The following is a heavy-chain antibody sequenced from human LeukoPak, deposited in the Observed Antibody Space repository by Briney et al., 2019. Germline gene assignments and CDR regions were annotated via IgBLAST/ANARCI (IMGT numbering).Heavy chain of an antibody. Sequence: SETLSLTCAVYGGSFSGYYWSWIRQPPGKGLEWIGEINHSGSTNYNPSLKSRVTISVDTSKNQFSLKLSSVTAADTAVYYCARALGYCSSTSCYTGDYYYYGMDVWGQGTTVTVSS. V-gene: IGHV4-34*01. J-gene: IGHJ6*02. CDR1: GGSFSGYY. CDR3: ARALGYCSSTSCYTGDYYYYGMDV. D-gene: IGHD2-2*02. CDR2: INHSGST.